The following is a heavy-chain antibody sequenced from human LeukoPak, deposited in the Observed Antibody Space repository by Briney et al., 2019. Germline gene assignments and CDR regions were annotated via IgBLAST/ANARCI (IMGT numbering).Heavy chain of an antibody. V-gene: IGHV4-4*07. CDR2: IYTSGST. Sequence: PSETLSLTCTVSGGSISSYYWSWIRQPAGKGLEWIGRIYTSGSTNYNPSLKSRVTMSVDTSKNQFSLKLSSVTAADTAVYYCARASSLSITIFGLGNYWGQGTLVTVSS. J-gene: IGHJ4*02. CDR1: GGSISSYY. CDR3: ARASSLSITIFGLGNY. D-gene: IGHD3-3*01.